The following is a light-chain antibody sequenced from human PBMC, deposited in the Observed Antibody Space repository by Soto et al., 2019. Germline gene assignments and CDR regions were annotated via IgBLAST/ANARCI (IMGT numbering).Light chain of an antibody. Sequence: DIQMTQSPSSLSASVGDSVTVTCRASQSIGTYVNWYQQKPGKAPYLLIYAASRLQSGVPSKFSGSGYGTDFTLTISSLQPEDFATYYCQQSYTTPYTFGQGTNLEIK. CDR2: AAS. CDR1: QSIGTY. J-gene: IGKJ2*01. V-gene: IGKV1-39*01. CDR3: QQSYTTPYT.